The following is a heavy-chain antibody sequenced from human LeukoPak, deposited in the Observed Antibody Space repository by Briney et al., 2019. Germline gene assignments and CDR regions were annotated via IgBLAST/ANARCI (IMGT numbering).Heavy chain of an antibody. CDR1: GFTFSSYA. Sequence: GGSLRLSCAASGFTFSSYAMHWVRQAPGKGLEWVAVISYDGSNKYYADSVEGRFTISRDNSKNTLYLQMNSLRAEDTAVYYCARVRYFDLHDYWGQGTLVTVSS. D-gene: IGHD3-9*01. V-gene: IGHV3-30*04. CDR2: ISYDGSNK. CDR3: ARVRYFDLHDY. J-gene: IGHJ4*02.